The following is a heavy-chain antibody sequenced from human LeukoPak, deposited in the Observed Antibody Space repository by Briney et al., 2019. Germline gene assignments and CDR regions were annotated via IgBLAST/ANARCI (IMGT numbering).Heavy chain of an antibody. CDR2: TYYRSKWYN. CDR1: GDSVSSNSAA. J-gene: IGHJ4*02. Sequence: SQTLSLTCAISGDSVSSNSAAWNWIRQSQSRGLEWLGRTYYRSKWYNDYAVSVKCRIAINPDTSQNHFSLPLNSVTPEDTAVYYCARAKARSPLFDYWGQGTLVTVSS. V-gene: IGHV6-1*01. CDR3: ARAKARSPLFDY. D-gene: IGHD6-13*01.